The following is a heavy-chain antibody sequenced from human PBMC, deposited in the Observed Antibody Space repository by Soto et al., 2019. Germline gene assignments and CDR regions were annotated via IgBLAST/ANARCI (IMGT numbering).Heavy chain of an antibody. CDR1: GYSFTSYW. D-gene: IGHD2-2*01. V-gene: IGHV5-51*01. CDR2: IYPGDSDT. CDR3: ARLSTRGQLLYYFDY. J-gene: IGHJ4*02. Sequence: GESLKISCKGSGYSFTSYWIGWVRQMPGKGLEWMGIIYPGDSDTRYSPSFQGQVTISADKSISTAYLQWSSLKASDTAMYYCARLSTRGQLLYYFDYWGQGTLVTVSS.